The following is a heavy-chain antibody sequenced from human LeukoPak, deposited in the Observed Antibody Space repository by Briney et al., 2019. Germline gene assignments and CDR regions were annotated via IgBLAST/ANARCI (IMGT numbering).Heavy chain of an antibody. CDR3: ARGGGYASPIGY. V-gene: IGHV4-34*01. CDR1: GGSFSGYY. CDR2: INYSGST. J-gene: IGHJ4*02. D-gene: IGHD5-12*01. Sequence: PPETLSLTCAVYGGSFSGYYWSWIRQPPGKGLEWIGEINYSGSTNYNPSLKSRVTISVDTSKNQFSLKLSSVTAADTAVYYCARGGGYASPIGYWGQGALVTVSS.